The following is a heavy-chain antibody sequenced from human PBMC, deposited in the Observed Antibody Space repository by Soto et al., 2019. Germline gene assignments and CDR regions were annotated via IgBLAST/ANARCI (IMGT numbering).Heavy chain of an antibody. CDR1: GFTFSSYG. D-gene: IGHD3-10*01. Sequence: GGSLRLSCAASGFTFSSYGMHWVRQAPGKGLEWVAVISYDGSNKYYADSVKGRFTISRDNSKNTLYLQMNSLTSEDTAVYYCASGDYFYYGSGNYGPDAFDIWGQGTMVTVSS. CDR3: ASGDYFYYGSGNYGPDAFDI. J-gene: IGHJ3*02. V-gene: IGHV3-30*03. CDR2: ISYDGSNK.